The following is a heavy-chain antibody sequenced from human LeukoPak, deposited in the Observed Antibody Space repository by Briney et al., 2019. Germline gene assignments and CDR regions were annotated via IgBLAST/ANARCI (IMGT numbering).Heavy chain of an antibody. CDR3: ASGSGWYAYYYYYGMDV. CDR1: GGSFSGYY. D-gene: IGHD6-19*01. J-gene: IGHJ6*02. CDR2: IYYSGST. V-gene: IGHV4-34*01. Sequence: PSETLSLTCAVYGGSFSGYYWGWIRQPPGKGLEWIGSIYYSGSTYYNPSLKSRVTISVDTSKNQFSLKLSSVTAADTAVYYCASGSGWYAYYYYYGMDVWGQGTTVTVSS.